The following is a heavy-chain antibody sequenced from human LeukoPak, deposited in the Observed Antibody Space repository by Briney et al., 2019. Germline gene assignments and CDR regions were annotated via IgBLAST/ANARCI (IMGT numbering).Heavy chain of an antibody. CDR1: GFTFSDYY. CDR3: ARNSEPNDPYYYYMDV. J-gene: IGHJ6*03. Sequence: GGSLRLSCAASGFTFSDYYMSWIRQAPGKGLEWVSYISSSGSTIYYADSVKGRFTISRDNAKNSLYLQMNSLRAEDTAVYYCARNSEPNDPYYYYMDVWGKGTTVTISS. CDR2: ISSSGSTI. V-gene: IGHV3-11*01. D-gene: IGHD2-8*01.